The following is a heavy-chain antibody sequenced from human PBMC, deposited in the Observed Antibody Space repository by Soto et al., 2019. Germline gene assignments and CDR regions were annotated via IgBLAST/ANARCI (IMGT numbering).Heavy chain of an antibody. D-gene: IGHD2-2*01. CDR2: ISGSGGST. CDR3: AKGLGYCSSTSCSWGYYYYYGMDV. V-gene: IGHV3-23*01. J-gene: IGHJ6*02. CDR1: GFTFISYA. Sequence: GGSLRLSCAASGFTFISYAMSWVRQAPGKGLEWVSAISGSGGSTYYADSVKGRFTISRDNSKNTLYLQMNSLRAEDTAVYYCAKGLGYCSSTSCSWGYYYYYGMDVWGQGTTVTVSS.